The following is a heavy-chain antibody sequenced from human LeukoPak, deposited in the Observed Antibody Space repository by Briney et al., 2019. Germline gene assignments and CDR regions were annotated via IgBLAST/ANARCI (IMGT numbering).Heavy chain of an antibody. J-gene: IGHJ4*02. V-gene: IGHV4-34*01. D-gene: IGHD6-13*01. Sequence: SETLPLTCAVYGGSFSGYYWSWLRQPPGKGLEWIGEINHSGSTNYNPSLKSRVTISVDTSKNQFSLKLSSVTAADTAVYYCARWRVIAAAGIDYWGQGTLVTVSS. CDR1: GGSFSGYY. CDR2: INHSGST. CDR3: ARWRVIAAAGIDY.